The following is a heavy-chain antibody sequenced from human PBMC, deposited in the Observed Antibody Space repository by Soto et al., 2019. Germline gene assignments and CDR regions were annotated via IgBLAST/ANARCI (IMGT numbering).Heavy chain of an antibody. D-gene: IGHD2-15*01. CDR3: ARDRVEYCGGVSCNEFDS. Sequence: EVQLVESGGGLVQPGGSLRLSCTASGFTFSSYSMNWVRQAPGKGLEWVSYISSSSSNIYYADSVKGRFAISRDNAKTALYLQMNSLRVEDRAVYYCARDRVEYCGGVSCNEFDSWGQGTLVTVSS. CDR1: GFTFSSYS. J-gene: IGHJ4*02. CDR2: ISSSSSNI. V-gene: IGHV3-48*01.